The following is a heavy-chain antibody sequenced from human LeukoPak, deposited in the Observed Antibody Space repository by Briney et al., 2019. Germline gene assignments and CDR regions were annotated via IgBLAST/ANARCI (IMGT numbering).Heavy chain of an antibody. V-gene: IGHV1-8*01. CDR2: MNPNSANT. J-gene: IGHJ6*02. Sequence: GASVKVSCKASGYTFTTYDINWVRQATGQGLEWMGWMNPNSANTGYAQKFQGRVTMTRSTSISTAYMELSSLRSEDTAVYYCARVPAGDYYYGMDVWGQGTTVTVSS. D-gene: IGHD2-2*01. CDR3: ARVPAGDYYYGMDV. CDR1: GYTFTTYD.